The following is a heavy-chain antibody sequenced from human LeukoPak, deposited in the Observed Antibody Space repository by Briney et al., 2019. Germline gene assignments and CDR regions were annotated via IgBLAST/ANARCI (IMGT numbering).Heavy chain of an antibody. J-gene: IGHJ3*01. CDR3: AREAESAFEL. CDR2: VSGSGRST. Sequence: GGSLRLSCVGSGFTFSSYDMNWVRQAPGKGLEWVSYVSGSGRSTYYADSVKGRFIISRDNSKNSLYLQMNSLRDEDTAVYYCAREAESAFELWGQGTTVTVSS. V-gene: IGHV3-48*02. CDR1: GFTFSSYD.